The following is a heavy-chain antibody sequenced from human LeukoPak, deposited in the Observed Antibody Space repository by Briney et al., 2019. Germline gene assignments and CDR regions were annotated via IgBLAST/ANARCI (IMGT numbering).Heavy chain of an antibody. J-gene: IGHJ4*02. CDR3: SRESGAFCPFGY. V-gene: IGHV4/OR15-8*02. Sequence: SETLSLTCGVSGGSISGTNWWSWVRQPPGQGLEWSGEISLAGQTNYNPSLNGRATMSLDKSSNQLSLNLTSVTAAATATYYCSRESGAFCPFGYWGQGTLVIVSS. CDR2: ISLAGQT. CDR1: GGSISGTNW. D-gene: IGHD1-26*01.